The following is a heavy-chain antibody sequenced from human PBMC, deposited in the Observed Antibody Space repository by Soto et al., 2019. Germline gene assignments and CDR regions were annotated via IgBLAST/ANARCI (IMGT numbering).Heavy chain of an antibody. D-gene: IGHD2-2*01. CDR3: ARHVIDIVVVPAADPNWFDP. J-gene: IGHJ5*02. CDR2: IDPSDSYT. Sequence: GDSLKISCKGSGYSFTSYWISWVRQMPGKGLEWMGRIDPSDSYTNYSPSFQGHVTISADKSISTAYLQWSSLKASDTAMYYCARHVIDIVVVPAADPNWFDPWGQGTLVTVSS. CDR1: GYSFTSYW. V-gene: IGHV5-10-1*01.